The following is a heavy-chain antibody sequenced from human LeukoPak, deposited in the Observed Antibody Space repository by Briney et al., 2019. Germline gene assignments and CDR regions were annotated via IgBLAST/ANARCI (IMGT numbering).Heavy chain of an antibody. V-gene: IGHV7-4-1*02. D-gene: IGHD3-10*01. CDR2: INTNTGNP. J-gene: IGHJ4*02. Sequence: ASVKVSCKASGYTFTGYYMHWVRQAPGQGLEWMGWINTNTGNPTYAQGFTGRFVFSLDTSVSTAYLQISSLKAEDTAVYYCARDTGFSMVRGMLFWGQGTLVTVSS. CDR3: ARDTGFSMVRGMLF. CDR1: GYTFTGYY.